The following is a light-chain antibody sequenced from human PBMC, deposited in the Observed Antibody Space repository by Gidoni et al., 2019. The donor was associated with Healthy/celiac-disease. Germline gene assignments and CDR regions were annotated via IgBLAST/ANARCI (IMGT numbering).Light chain of an antibody. CDR2: KDS. J-gene: IGLJ3*02. Sequence: SSELTQPPSVSVSPGQTARITCSGDALPKQYAYWYQQKPGQAPVLVIYKDSERPSGIPERFSGSSSGTTVTLTISGVQVEDEADYYCQSADSSGTYRVFGGGTKLTVL. CDR3: QSADSSGTYRV. CDR1: ALPKQY. V-gene: IGLV3-25*03.